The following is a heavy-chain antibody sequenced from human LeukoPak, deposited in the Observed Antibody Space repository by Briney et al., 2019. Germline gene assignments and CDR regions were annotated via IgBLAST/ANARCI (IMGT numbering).Heavy chain of an antibody. D-gene: IGHD2-2*01. CDR1: GFTFSAYA. CDR3: VKIVAVPAAPRGLDI. CDR2: ISNDGITT. Sequence: GGSLRLSCSASGFTFSAYAMHWVRQAPGKGLEYVSAISNDGITTYYADSVKGRFTISRDNSNNMFYLQMSSLRVEDTATYYCVKIVAVPAAPRGLDIWGQRTMVTVSS. V-gene: IGHV3-64D*06. J-gene: IGHJ3*02.